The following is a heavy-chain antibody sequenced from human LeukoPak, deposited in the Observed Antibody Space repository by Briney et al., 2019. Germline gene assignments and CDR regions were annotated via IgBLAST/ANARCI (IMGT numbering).Heavy chain of an antibody. Sequence: GGSLRLSCVASGFTFSSYSMNWVRQAPGKGLEWVSSISSSSSYIYYADSVKGRFTISRDNAKNSLYLQMDSLRAEDTAVYYCARDPGALDAFDIWGQGTMVTVSS. CDR3: ARDPGALDAFDI. J-gene: IGHJ3*02. CDR2: ISSSSSYI. CDR1: GFTFSSYS. D-gene: IGHD1-26*01. V-gene: IGHV3-21*01.